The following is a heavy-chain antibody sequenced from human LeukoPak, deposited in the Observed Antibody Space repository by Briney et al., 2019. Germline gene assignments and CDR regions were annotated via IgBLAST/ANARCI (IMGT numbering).Heavy chain of an antibody. CDR1: GGSISSYY. CDR2: IYTSGST. J-gene: IGHJ3*02. CDR3: ARLPGYCSSTSCYMGAFDI. V-gene: IGHV4-4*09. D-gene: IGHD2-2*02. Sequence: SETLSLTCTDSGGSISSYYWSWIRQPPGKGLEWIGYIYTSGSTNYNPSLKSRVTISVDTSKNQFSLKLSSVTAADTAVYYCARLPGYCSSTSCYMGAFDIWGQGTMVTVSS.